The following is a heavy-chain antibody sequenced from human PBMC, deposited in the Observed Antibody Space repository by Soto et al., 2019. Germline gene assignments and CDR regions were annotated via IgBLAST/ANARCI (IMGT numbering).Heavy chain of an antibody. D-gene: IGHD3-10*01. CDR2: ISYDGSNK. J-gene: IGHJ4*02. CDR1: GFTFSSYG. CDR3: AKVSGVSNPNDS. Sequence: GGSLRLSCAASGFTFSSYGMHWVRQAPGKGLEWVAIISYDGSNKYYADSVKGRFTISRDNSKNTLYLQMNSLRAEDTAVYYWAKVSGVSNPNDSWGQGTLVTLSS. V-gene: IGHV3-30*18.